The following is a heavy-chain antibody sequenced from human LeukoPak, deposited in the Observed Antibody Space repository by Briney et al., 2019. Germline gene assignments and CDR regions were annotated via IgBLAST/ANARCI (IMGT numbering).Heavy chain of an antibody. CDR3: ARGIAAAGSYYYYYGMDV. Sequence: SETLSLTCTVSGGSISSYYWSWIRQPAGKGLEWIGRIYTSGSTNYNPSLKSRVTMSVDTSKNQFSLKLSSVTAADTAVYYCARGIAAAGSYYYYYGMDVWGQGTTVTVSS. D-gene: IGHD6-13*01. J-gene: IGHJ6*02. CDR1: GGSISSYY. CDR2: IYTSGST. V-gene: IGHV4-4*07.